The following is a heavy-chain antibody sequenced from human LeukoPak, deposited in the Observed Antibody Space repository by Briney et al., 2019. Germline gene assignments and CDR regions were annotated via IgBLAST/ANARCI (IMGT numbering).Heavy chain of an antibody. V-gene: IGHV1-2*02. Sequence: GASVKVSCKASGYTFTDYYIHWVRQAPGQGLEWMGWTNPKSGVTNYAQKFQGRVTMTRDTSVSAVFMELSSLRSDDTAVYYCASLGATTIYYY. D-gene: IGHD1-26*01. CDR3: ASLGATTIYYY. CDR1: GYTFTDYY. J-gene: IGHJ6*01. CDR2: TNPKSGVT.